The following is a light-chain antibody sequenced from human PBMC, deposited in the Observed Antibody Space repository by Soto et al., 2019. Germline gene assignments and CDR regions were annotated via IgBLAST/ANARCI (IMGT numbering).Light chain of an antibody. CDR2: GAS. Sequence: DIQMTQSPSSLSASVGDSVTITCRASQGISNNLAWYQQKPGKVPKLLIYGASTLQSGVPSRFSGSRSGTDFTLPISSLQPEDVATYYCQKYDSAPLTFGQGTKVDFK. J-gene: IGKJ1*01. V-gene: IGKV1-27*01. CDR3: QKYDSAPLT. CDR1: QGISNN.